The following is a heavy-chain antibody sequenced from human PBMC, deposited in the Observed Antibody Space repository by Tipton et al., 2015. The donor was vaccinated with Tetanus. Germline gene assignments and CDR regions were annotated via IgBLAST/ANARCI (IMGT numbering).Heavy chain of an antibody. CDR1: GGSVTNYY. Sequence: GLVKPSETLSLTCSVSGGSVTNYYWSWIRQPPGKGLEWIGYIYSSGASNYSPSFNPSLKSRLTISADTSKNQVSLKLSSVTAADTAMYYCARHLPILWFGELLSPFDYWGQGTLVTVSS. V-gene: IGHV4-59*08. CDR3: ARHLPILWFGELLSPFDY. CDR2: IYSSGAS. D-gene: IGHD3-10*01. J-gene: IGHJ4*02.